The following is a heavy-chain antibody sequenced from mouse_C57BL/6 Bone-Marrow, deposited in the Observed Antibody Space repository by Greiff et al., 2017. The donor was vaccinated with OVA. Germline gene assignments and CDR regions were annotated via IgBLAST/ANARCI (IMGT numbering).Heavy chain of an antibody. J-gene: IGHJ2*01. CDR3: ARLSGYSNYVGDFDY. D-gene: IGHD2-5*01. CDR2: IYPGSGNT. Sequence: QVQLKESGPELVKPGASVKISCKASGYTFTDYYINWVKQRPGQGLEWIGWIYPGSGNTKYNEKFKGKATLTVDTSSSTAYMQLSSLTSEDSAVYFCARLSGYSNYVGDFDYWGQGTTLTVSS. CDR1: GYTFTDYY. V-gene: IGHV1-84*01.